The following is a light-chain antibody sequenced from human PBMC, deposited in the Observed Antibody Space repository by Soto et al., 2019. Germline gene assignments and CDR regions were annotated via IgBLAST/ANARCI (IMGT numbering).Light chain of an antibody. CDR1: SSNIGAGYD. Sequence: QLVLTQTPSVSGAPGQTVTISCTGSSSNIGAGYDVHWYQQVPGTAPKLLIYVTSNRPSGVPERFSGSKSGTSASLAITGLQAEDEADYYCQSYDSSLRGGGGVFGGGTKVTVL. CDR3: QSYDSSLRGGGGV. CDR2: VTS. J-gene: IGLJ3*02. V-gene: IGLV1-40*01.